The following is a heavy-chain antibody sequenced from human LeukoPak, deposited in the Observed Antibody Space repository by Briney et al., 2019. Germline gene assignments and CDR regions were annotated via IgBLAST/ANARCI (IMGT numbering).Heavy chain of an antibody. J-gene: IGHJ4*02. CDR1: GFTFSTFA. D-gene: IGHD2-15*01. Sequence: GGSLRLSCVASGFTFSTFAMMWVRQPPGKGLELDSGISWNIGSIGYADSVKGRFTISKDNAKTSLYLQMNSLRGEDTAVYYCAKEPYSSGGDYWGQGTLVTVSS. CDR2: ISWNIGSI. V-gene: IGHV3-9*01. CDR3: AKEPYSSGGDY.